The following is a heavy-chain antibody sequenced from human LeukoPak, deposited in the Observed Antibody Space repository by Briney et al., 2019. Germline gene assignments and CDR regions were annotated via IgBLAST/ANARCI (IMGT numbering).Heavy chain of an antibody. V-gene: IGHV5-51*01. J-gene: IGHJ6*03. CDR1: GYSFTSYG. CDR2: IYPGDSDT. CDR3: ARGVGGRPDYYYYYMDV. D-gene: IGHD3-3*01. Sequence: GASLQISCKGAGYSFTSYGIGWVRQMPGKGLEWMGIIYPGDSDTRYSPSFQGQVTISADKSISTTYLQWSSLQASDTAMYYCARGVGGRPDYYYYYMDVWGKGTTVTISS.